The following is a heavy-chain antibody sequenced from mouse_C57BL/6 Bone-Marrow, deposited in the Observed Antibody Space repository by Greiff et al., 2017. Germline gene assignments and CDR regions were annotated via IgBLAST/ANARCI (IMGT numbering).Heavy chain of an antibody. Sequence: QVHVKQSGAELVQPGASVKLSCKASGYTFTSYWITWVQQRPGQGLEWIGDIYPGSGSTNYNEEFKSKATLTVDTSSSTAYMQLSSLTSEDSAVYYCARWDYDWFAYWGQGTLVTVSA. CDR2: IYPGSGST. D-gene: IGHD2-4*01. CDR1: GYTFTSYW. CDR3: ARWDYDWFAY. J-gene: IGHJ3*01. V-gene: IGHV1-55*01.